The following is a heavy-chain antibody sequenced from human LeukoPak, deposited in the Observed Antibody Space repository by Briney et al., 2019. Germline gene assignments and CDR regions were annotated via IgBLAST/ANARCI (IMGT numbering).Heavy chain of an antibody. J-gene: IGHJ3*02. CDR1: GFTFSSYW. V-gene: IGHV3-74*01. CDR3: ARDQYYYGSGFSGDAFDI. CDR2: INSDGSST. D-gene: IGHD3-10*01. Sequence: GGSLRLSCAASGFTFSSYWMHWVRQAPGKGLVWVSRINSDGSSTSYADSVKGRFTISRDNAKNTLYLQMNSLRAEDTAVYYCARDQYYYGSGFSGDAFDIWGQGTMVTVSS.